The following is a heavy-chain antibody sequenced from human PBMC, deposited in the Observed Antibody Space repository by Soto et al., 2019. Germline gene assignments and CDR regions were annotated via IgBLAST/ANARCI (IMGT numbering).Heavy chain of an antibody. Sequence: ETLSLTWTVSGDSISSYYWSWVRQAPWKGLEWVSYYVDSVKGRFTISRDNAKNSLYLQINSLRAEDTAVYYCARDRYSYYDFWSGSLPYYYYGMDVWGQGTTVTVSS. CDR1: GDSISSYY. J-gene: IGHJ6*02. D-gene: IGHD3-3*01. V-gene: IGHV3-7*01. CDR3: ARDRYSYYDFWSGSLPYYYYGMDV.